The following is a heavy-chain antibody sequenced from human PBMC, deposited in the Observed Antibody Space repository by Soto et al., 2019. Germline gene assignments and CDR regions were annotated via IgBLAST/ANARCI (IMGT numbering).Heavy chain of an antibody. CDR2: IYYSGST. CDR3: ARDRSGYYGSWFDP. D-gene: IGHD3-22*01. Sequence: SSETLSLTCTVSGGSISSYYWSWIRQPPGKGLEWIGYIYYSGSTNYNPSLKSRVTISVDTSKNQFSLKLSSVTAADTAVYYCARDRSGYYGSWFDPWGQGTLVTVSS. CDR1: GGSISSYY. J-gene: IGHJ5*02. V-gene: IGHV4-59*01.